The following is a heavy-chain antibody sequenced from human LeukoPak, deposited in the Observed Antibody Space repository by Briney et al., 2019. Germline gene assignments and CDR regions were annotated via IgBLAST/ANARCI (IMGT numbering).Heavy chain of an antibody. CDR3: ARVLLGGYGYLFDY. D-gene: IGHD5-18*01. J-gene: IGHJ4*02. CDR2: ISAYNGNT. V-gene: IGHV1-18*01. CDR1: GYTFTSYG. Sequence: ASVKVSCKASGYTFTSYGISWVRQAPGQGGEWMGWISAYNGNTNYAQKLQGRVTMTTDTSTSTAYMELSRLRSDDTAVYYCARVLLGGYGYLFDYWGQGTLVTVSS.